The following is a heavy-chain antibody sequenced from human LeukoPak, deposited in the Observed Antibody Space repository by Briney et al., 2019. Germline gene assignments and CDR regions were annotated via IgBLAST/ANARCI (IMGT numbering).Heavy chain of an antibody. CDR2: IFYTGST. CDR3: ATGSDSSGGDY. D-gene: IGHD6-19*01. CDR1: GGSISNYY. Sequence: SETLSLTCTVSGGSISNYYWSWIRQPPGKGLEWIGYIFYTGSTAYNSSLESRVTISVDSSKNQVSLRLNSVTAADTAVYYCATGSDSSGGDYWGQGTLVTVSS. V-gene: IGHV4-59*01. J-gene: IGHJ4*02.